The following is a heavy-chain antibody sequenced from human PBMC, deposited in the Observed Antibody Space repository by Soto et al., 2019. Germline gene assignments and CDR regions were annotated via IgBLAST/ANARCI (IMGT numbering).Heavy chain of an antibody. Sequence: EVQLVETGGGLIQPGGSLRLSCAASGFTVSSNYMRWVRQAPGKGLEWVSVIYSGGSTYYADSVRGRFTISRDISKNTLYLQMNSLRAEDTAVYYCARERPYSGSLCGMDVWGQGTTVTVSS. V-gene: IGHV3-53*02. D-gene: IGHD1-26*01. CDR1: GFTVSSNY. CDR3: ARERPYSGSLCGMDV. J-gene: IGHJ6*02. CDR2: IYSGGST.